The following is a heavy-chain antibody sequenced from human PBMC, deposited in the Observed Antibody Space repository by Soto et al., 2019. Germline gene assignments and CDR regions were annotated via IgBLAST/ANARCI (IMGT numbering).Heavy chain of an antibody. Sequence: QVQLQESGPGVVKPSETLSLSCSVSGGSISKFYWSWIRKTAGKGLEWMGRVYATGTTDYNPSLRSRVTMSVDISKKTFSLRLTSATAADTGVYYCVRDGSKTLRDWFDPWGQGKLVTVSS. V-gene: IGHV4-4*07. CDR3: VRDGSKTLRDWFDP. CDR2: VYATGTT. CDR1: GGSISKFY. J-gene: IGHJ5*02.